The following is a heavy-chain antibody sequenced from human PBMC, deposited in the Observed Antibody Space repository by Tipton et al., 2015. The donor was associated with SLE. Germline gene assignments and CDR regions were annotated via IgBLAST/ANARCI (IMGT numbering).Heavy chain of an antibody. Sequence: SLRLSCAASGFTFISYTMHWVRQAPGKGLEWVAVISYDGSNKYYTDSVKGRFTISRDNSKNTLYLQMNSLRAEDTAVYYCAISLYSSPDYWGQGTLVTVSS. D-gene: IGHD6-13*01. V-gene: IGHV3-30*04. CDR3: AISLYSSPDY. CDR1: GFTFISYT. CDR2: ISYDGSNK. J-gene: IGHJ4*02.